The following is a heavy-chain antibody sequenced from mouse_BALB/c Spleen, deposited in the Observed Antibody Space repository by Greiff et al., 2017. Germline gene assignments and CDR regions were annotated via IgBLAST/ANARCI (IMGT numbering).Heavy chain of an antibody. D-gene: IGHD4-1*01. Sequence: QVQLQQSGAELMKPGASVKISCKATGYTFSSYWIEWVKQRPGHGLEWIGEILPGSGSTNYNEKFKGKATFTADTSSNTAYMQLSSLTSEDSAVYYCARYLGRGYYFDYWGQGTTLTVSS. V-gene: IGHV1-9*01. J-gene: IGHJ2*01. CDR3: ARYLGRGYYFDY. CDR2: ILPGSGST. CDR1: GYTFSSYW.